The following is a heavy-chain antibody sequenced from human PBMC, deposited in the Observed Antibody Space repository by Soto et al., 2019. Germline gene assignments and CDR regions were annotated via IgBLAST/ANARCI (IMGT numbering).Heavy chain of an antibody. Sequence: SETLSLTCTVSGGSISSYYWSWIRQPPGKGLEWIGYIYYSGSTNYNPSLKSRVTISVDTSKNQFSLKLSSVTAADTAVYYCARGPYCSSTSCTGDYYYGMDVWGQGTTVTVSS. CDR2: IYYSGST. J-gene: IGHJ6*02. CDR1: GGSISSYY. CDR3: ARGPYCSSTSCTGDYYYGMDV. D-gene: IGHD2-2*01. V-gene: IGHV4-59*01.